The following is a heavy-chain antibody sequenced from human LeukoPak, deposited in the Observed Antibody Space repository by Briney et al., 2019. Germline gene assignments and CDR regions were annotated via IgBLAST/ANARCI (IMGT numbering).Heavy chain of an antibody. D-gene: IGHD2-21*01. CDR3: VRTCDAVTGAFDI. J-gene: IGHJ3*02. CDR1: GFTFRDYY. V-gene: IGHV3-11*03. CDR2: ISSSGSYT. Sequence: GGSLRLSCAASGFTFRDYYMSWIRQAPGKGLEWVSYISSSGSYTKKADSVEGRFTISKDNAKNSMYLQMNSLRAEDTAVYYCVRTCDAVTGAFDIWGQGTMVTVSS.